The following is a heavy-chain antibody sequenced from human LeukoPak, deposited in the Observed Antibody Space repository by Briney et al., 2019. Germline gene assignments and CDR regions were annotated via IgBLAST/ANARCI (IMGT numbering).Heavy chain of an antibody. CDR2: IYHSGTT. Sequence: SETLSLTCTVSGYSISSGYYWGWIRQSPGKGLEWIGNIYHSGTTYYNPSLKSRVTISVDTSKNQFSLKLSSVTAADTAVYYCARRRLGRAYYYMDVWGKGTTVTISS. D-gene: IGHD3-9*01. CDR3: ARRRLGRAYYYMDV. J-gene: IGHJ6*03. V-gene: IGHV4-38-2*02. CDR1: GYSISSGYY.